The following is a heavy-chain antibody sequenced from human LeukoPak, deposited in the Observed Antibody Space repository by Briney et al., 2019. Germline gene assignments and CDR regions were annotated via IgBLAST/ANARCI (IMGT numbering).Heavy chain of an antibody. J-gene: IGHJ5*02. D-gene: IGHD5-12*01. Sequence: ASVKVSCKASGYTFTGYYMHLVRHAPGQGLEWMGWFNPNSGGTNYAQKFQGRVTMTRYTSISTAYMAQSRLRSEDPGVYYCPSVVGYPIPGSQHNWLDPWSQGTLVTVSS. V-gene: IGHV1-2*02. CDR3: PSVVGYPIPGSQHNWLDP. CDR2: FNPNSGGT. CDR1: GYTFTGYY.